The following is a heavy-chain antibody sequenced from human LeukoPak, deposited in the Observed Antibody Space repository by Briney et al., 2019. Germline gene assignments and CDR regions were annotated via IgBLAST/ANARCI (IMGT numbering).Heavy chain of an antibody. CDR3: AREDSSSWYDKFNWFDP. J-gene: IGHJ5*02. Sequence: ASVKVSCKASGYTFTGYYMHWVRQAPGQGLEWMGWINPNSGGTNYAQKFQGRVTMTRDTSISTAYMELSSLRSEDTAVYYCAREDSSSWYDKFNWFDPWGQGTLVTVSS. D-gene: IGHD6-13*01. CDR2: INPNSGGT. V-gene: IGHV1-2*02. CDR1: GYTFTGYY.